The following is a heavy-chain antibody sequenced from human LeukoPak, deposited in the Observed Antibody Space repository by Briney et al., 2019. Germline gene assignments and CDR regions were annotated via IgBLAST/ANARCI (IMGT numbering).Heavy chain of an antibody. Sequence: GGSLRLSCAASGFTFSSYGVSWVRQAPGKGLEWVSAISGSGGNTYYADSVKGRFTISRDNSKNTLYLQMNSLRAEDTAVYYCARGPLYWYFDLWGRGTLVTVSS. V-gene: IGHV3-23*01. CDR3: ARGPLYWYFDL. J-gene: IGHJ2*01. CDR1: GFTFSSYG. CDR2: ISGSGGNT.